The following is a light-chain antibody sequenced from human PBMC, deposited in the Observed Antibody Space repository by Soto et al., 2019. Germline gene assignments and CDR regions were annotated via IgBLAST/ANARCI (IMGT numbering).Light chain of an antibody. CDR2: DVT. Sequence: QSVLTQPASVSGSPGQSISISCTGTSSDVGGYNYVSWYQQHPVKAPQLIIYDVTNRPSGVSDRFSGSKSGNTASLTISGLQAEDEADYYCSSYTSSSTPYVFGTGTKVTVL. J-gene: IGLJ1*01. V-gene: IGLV2-14*01. CDR1: SSDVGGYNY. CDR3: SSYTSSSTPYV.